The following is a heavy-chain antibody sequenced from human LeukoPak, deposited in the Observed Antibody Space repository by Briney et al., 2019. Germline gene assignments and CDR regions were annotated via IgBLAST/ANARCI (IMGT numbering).Heavy chain of an antibody. CDR2: ISAYNGHT. CDR3: ARDRGDILSGLYMDV. V-gene: IGHV1-18*01. Sequence: ASVKVSCKASGYTFTRYGVSGVRQAPGQGREGRGWISAYNGHTNYAQKFQGRVTMTTDTSTSTASMELRSLRSDDTAVYYCARDRGDILSGLYMDVWGKGTTVTVSS. J-gene: IGHJ6*03. CDR1: GYTFTRYG. D-gene: IGHD3-9*01.